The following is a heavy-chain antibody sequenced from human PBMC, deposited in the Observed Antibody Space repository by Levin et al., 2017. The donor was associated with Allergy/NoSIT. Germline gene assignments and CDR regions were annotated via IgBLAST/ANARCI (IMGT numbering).Heavy chain of an antibody. J-gene: IGHJ3*02. CDR2: IIPIFGTA. CDR1: GGTFSSYA. Sequence: KISCKASGGTFSSYAISWVRQAPGQGLEWMGGIIPIFGTANYAQKFQGRVTITADESTSTAYMELSSLRSEDTAVYYCAKTYYYDSSGYYHDAFDIWGQGTMVTVSS. V-gene: IGHV1-69*01. CDR3: AKTYYYDSSGYYHDAFDI. D-gene: IGHD3-22*01.